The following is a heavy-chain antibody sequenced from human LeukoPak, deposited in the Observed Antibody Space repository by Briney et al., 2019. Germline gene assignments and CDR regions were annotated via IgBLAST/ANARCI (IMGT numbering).Heavy chain of an antibody. J-gene: IGHJ5*02. Sequence: PSQTLSLTCAVSGGSISSGGYSWSWIRQPPGKGLEWIGYIYHSGSTYYNPSLKSRVTISVDRSKNQFSLKLSSVTAAGTAVYYCARLPNLTGGFDPWGQGTLVTVSS. D-gene: IGHD1-7*01. V-gene: IGHV4-30-2*01. CDR1: GGSISSGGYS. CDR2: IYHSGST. CDR3: ARLPNLTGGFDP.